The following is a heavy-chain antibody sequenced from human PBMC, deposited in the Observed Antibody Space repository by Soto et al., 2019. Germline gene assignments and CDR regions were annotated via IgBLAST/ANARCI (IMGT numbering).Heavy chain of an antibody. J-gene: IGHJ5*02. V-gene: IGHV3-64D*08. CDR3: VKSPARIAAAGGWFDP. Sequence: GGSLRLSCSASGFTFSSYAMHWVRQAPGKGLEYVSAISSNGGSTYYADSVKGRFTISRDNSKNTLYLQMSSLRAEDTAVYYCVKSPARIAAAGGWFDPWGQGTLVTVS. CDR1: GFTFSSYA. D-gene: IGHD6-13*01. CDR2: ISSNGGST.